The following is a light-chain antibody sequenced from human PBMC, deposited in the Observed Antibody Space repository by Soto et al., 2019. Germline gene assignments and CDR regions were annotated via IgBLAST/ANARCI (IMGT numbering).Light chain of an antibody. CDR2: DVK. Sequence: QSALTQPASVSGSPGQSVTISCTGTSSDVGFYDYVSWYQQYPGKAPKLLIYDVKNRPSGASNRFSGSKSGNTAYLIISGLQGDYEAEYYCSSYTSSGTLVFGGGPKLTVL. CDR1: SSDVGFYDY. V-gene: IGLV2-14*03. CDR3: SSYTSSGTLV. J-gene: IGLJ3*02.